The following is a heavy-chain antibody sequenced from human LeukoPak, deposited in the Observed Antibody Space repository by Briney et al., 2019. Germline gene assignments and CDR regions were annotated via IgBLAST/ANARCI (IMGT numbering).Heavy chain of an antibody. J-gene: IGHJ3*02. Sequence: GGSLRLSCAASGFTFSRNTMNWVRQAPGKGLEWVSYISSSGSTIYYADSVKGRFTISRDNAKNSLYLQMNSLRAEDTAVYYCARVGPDAFDIWGQGTMVTVSS. CDR3: ARVGPDAFDI. CDR1: GFTFSRNT. V-gene: IGHV3-48*04. CDR2: ISSSGSTI.